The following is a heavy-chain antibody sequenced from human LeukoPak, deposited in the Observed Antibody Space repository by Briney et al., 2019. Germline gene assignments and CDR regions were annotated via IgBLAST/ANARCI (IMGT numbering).Heavy chain of an antibody. D-gene: IGHD3-22*01. CDR2: IIPILGIA. CDR3: ARAPYDSSGYYAWYFDY. J-gene: IGHJ4*02. V-gene: IGHV1-69*04. Sequence: SVKVSCKASGGTFSSYALSWVRQAPGQGLEWMGRIIPILGIANYAQKFQGRVTITADKSTSTAYMELSSLRSEDTAVYYCARAPYDSSGYYAWYFDYWGQGTLVTVSS. CDR1: GGTFSSYA.